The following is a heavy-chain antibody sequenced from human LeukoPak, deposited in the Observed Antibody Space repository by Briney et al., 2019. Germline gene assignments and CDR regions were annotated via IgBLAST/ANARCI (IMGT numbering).Heavy chain of an antibody. CDR2: INHSGST. D-gene: IGHD3-22*01. CDR1: GGSFSGYY. CDR3: ARHRYSSGYYAGAGLDY. Sequence: PSETLSLTCAVYGGSFSGYYWSWIRQPPGKGLEWIGEINHSGSTNYNPSLKSRVTISVDTSKNQFSLKLSSVTAADTAVYYCARHRYSSGYYAGAGLDYWGQGTLVTVSS. J-gene: IGHJ4*02. V-gene: IGHV4-34*01.